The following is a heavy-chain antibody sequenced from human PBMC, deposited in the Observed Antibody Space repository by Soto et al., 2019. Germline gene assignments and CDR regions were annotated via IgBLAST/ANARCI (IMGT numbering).Heavy chain of an antibody. V-gene: IGHV4-59*01. CDR3: ARWDLSWFDS. D-gene: IGHD1-26*01. CDR2: IYYSGST. J-gene: IGHJ5*01. CDR1: GGSISSFY. Sequence: SETLSLTCTVSGGSISSFYWSWIRQPPGKGLEWIGYIYYSGSTIYNPSLKSRVTISVDTSKKQWSLKMISVTAADTDVYYFARWDLSWFDSWGQGTLVTVSS.